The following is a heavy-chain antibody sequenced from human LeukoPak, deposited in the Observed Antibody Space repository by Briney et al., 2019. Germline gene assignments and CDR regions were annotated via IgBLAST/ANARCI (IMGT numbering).Heavy chain of an antibody. CDR1: VCIFSRYV. D-gene: IGHD6-13*01. CDR3: ASPGLGTGYSSSWDFDY. J-gene: IGHJ4*02. CDR2: IIPIFGTA. V-gene: IGHV1-69*13. Sequence: SSVNVSLQASVCIFSRYVISWVRQAPGQGLEWMGGIIPIFGTANYAQKFQGRVTITADESTTTAYMELSSLRSEDTAVYYCASPGLGTGYSSSWDFDYWGQGTLVTVSS.